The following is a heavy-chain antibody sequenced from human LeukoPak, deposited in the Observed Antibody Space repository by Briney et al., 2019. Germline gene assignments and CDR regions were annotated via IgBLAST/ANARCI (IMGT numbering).Heavy chain of an antibody. CDR2: LYSGGST. CDR3: ARDAEDSSGYYHY. CDR1: GFTVSSYY. D-gene: IGHD3-22*01. J-gene: IGHJ4*02. V-gene: IGHV3-53*04. Sequence: PGGSLRLSCAASGFTVSSYYMSWVRQAPGKGLEWVSILYSGGSTYYADSVKGRFTISRHNSKNTLYLQMNSLRPEDTAVYYCARDAEDSSGYYHYWGQGTLVTVSS.